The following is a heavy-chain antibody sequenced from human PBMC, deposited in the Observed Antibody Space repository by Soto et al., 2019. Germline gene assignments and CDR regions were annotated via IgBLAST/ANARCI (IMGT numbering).Heavy chain of an antibody. Sequence: LSLTCAASGFTFSSYAMSWVRQAPGKGLEWVSAISGSGGSTYYADSVKGRFTISRDNSKNTLYLQMNSLRAEDTAVYYCAKVGIVATAPFDYWGQGTLVTVSS. J-gene: IGHJ4*02. CDR1: GFTFSSYA. D-gene: IGHD5-12*01. CDR2: ISGSGGST. V-gene: IGHV3-23*01. CDR3: AKVGIVATAPFDY.